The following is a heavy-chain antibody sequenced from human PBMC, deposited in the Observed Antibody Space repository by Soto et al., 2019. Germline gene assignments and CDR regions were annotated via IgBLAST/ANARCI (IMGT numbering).Heavy chain of an antibody. V-gene: IGHV3-30*18. D-gene: IGHD4-17*01. CDR2: ISYDGSNK. Sequence: GGSLRLSCAASGFTFSSYGMHWVRQAPGKGLEWVAVISYDGSNKYYADSVKGRFTISRDNSKNTLYLQMNSLRAEDTAVYYCAKDNSPPYDYESVGYFDYWGQGTLVTVSS. J-gene: IGHJ4*02. CDR1: GFTFSSYG. CDR3: AKDNSPPYDYESVGYFDY.